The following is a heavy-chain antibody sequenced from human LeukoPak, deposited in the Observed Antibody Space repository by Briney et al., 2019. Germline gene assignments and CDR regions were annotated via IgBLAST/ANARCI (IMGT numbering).Heavy chain of an antibody. V-gene: IGHV4-4*07. CDR1: GGAISSYY. CDR2: IYISGST. Sequence: SETLSLTSTVSGGAISSYYWSWIRQPAGKGLAWSGRIYISGSTNYNPSLKRRVTISVDTSKNQFFLKLSSVTAADTAVYYCARDYGDYSWYFDYWGQGTLVTVSS. CDR3: ARDYGDYSWYFDY. D-gene: IGHD4-17*01. J-gene: IGHJ4*02.